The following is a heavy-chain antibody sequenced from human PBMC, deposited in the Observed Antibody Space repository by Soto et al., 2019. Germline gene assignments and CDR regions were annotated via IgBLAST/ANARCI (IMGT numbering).Heavy chain of an antibody. D-gene: IGHD3-10*01. CDR1: GFTFSSYG. CDR3: ARQLWFGELENYMDV. CDR2: IWYDGSNK. Sequence: GGSLRLSCAASGFTFSSYGMHWVRQAPGKGLEWVAVIWYDGSNKYYADSVKGRFTISRDNSKNTLYLQMNSLRAEDTAVYYCARQLWFGELENYMDVWGKGTTVTVSS. J-gene: IGHJ6*03. V-gene: IGHV3-33*01.